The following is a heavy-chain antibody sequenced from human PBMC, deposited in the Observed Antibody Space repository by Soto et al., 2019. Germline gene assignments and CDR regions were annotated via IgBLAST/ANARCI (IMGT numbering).Heavy chain of an antibody. CDR2: IIPILGIA. Sequence: QVQLVQSGAEVKKPGSSVKVSCKASGGTFSSYTISWVRQAPGQGLEWMGRIIPILGIANYAQKFQGRVTSTADKSTSTAYMELSSLRSEDTAVYYCATYDILTGYYRGGRNYWGQGTLVTVSS. CDR3: ATYDILTGYYRGGRNY. V-gene: IGHV1-69*02. CDR1: GGTFSSYT. D-gene: IGHD3-9*01. J-gene: IGHJ4*02.